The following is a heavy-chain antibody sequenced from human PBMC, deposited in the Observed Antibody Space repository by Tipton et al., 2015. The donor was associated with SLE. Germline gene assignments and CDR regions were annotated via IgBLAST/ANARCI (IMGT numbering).Heavy chain of an antibody. D-gene: IGHD2-2*01. J-gene: IGHJ4*02. CDR1: GGSISGHQ. Sequence: PGLVKPSETLSLTCTVSGGSISGHQWNWIRQPPGKEPEWMGYVYASGTTYYNPSLKSRLTMSIDTSKNQFSLKLTSVTAADTAIYYCARAAERVPASMAYFESWGLGTRVTVSS. CDR2: VYASGTT. CDR3: ARAAERVPASMAYFES. V-gene: IGHV4-4*08.